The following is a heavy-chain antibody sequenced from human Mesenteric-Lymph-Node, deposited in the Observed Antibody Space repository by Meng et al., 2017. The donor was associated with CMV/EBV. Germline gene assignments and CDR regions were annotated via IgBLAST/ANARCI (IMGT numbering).Heavy chain of an antibody. CDR3: VRDSYSYGSDSYNWFDP. V-gene: IGHV4-59*02. Sequence: SETLSLTCTVSGGSVSSYYWSWIRQPPGKGLEWIGYIYYSGSTNYNPSLKSRLTMSVETSKNQFSLTLTSVTAADTAIYYCVRDSYSYGSDSYNWFDPWGQGTLVTVSS. D-gene: IGHD3-10*01. J-gene: IGHJ5*02. CDR2: IYYSGST. CDR1: GGSVSSYY.